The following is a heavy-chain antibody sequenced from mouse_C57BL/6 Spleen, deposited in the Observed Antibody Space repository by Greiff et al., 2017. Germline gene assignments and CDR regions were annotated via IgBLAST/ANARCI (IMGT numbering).Heavy chain of an antibody. CDR2: IYPRDGST. D-gene: IGHD1-1*01. V-gene: IGHV1-78*01. CDR1: SYTFTDYT. CDR3: ARSPTVAYWYFDV. J-gene: IGHJ1*03. Sequence: QVQLQQSDAELVKPGASVKISCKASSYTFTDYTIHWMKQRPEQGLEWIGYIYPRDGSTKYNEKFKGKATLTADKSSSTAYMQLNSLTSEDSAVYFCARSPTVAYWYFDVWGTGTTVTVSS.